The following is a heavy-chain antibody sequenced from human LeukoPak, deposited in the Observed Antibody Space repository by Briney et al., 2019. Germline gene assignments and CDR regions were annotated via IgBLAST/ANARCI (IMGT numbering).Heavy chain of an antibody. CDR2: ISYDGSNK. CDR3: ARAKTLRVTRPLFDP. D-gene: IGHD4-23*01. Sequence: PGRSLRLSCAASGFTFSSYAMPWVRQAPGKGLEWVAVISYDGSNKYYADSVKGRFTISRDNSKNTLYLQMNSLRAEDTAVYYCARAKTLRVTRPLFDPWGQGTLVTVSS. J-gene: IGHJ5*02. V-gene: IGHV3-30-3*01. CDR1: GFTFSSYA.